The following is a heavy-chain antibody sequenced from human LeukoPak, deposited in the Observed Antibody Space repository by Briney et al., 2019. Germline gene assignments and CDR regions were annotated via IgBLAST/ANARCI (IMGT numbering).Heavy chain of an antibody. J-gene: IGHJ6*04. CDR2: IKTKADNYAT. D-gene: IGHD6-25*01. V-gene: IGHV3-73*01. CDR3: THPAYYYNVDV. Sequence: QLGGSLKLSCSASGLTFSVSAIHWVRQASGKGLEWVGRIKTKADNYATAYAASVKGRFTISRDDSTNTAYLQMNSLKTEDTAVYYCTHPAYYYNVDVWGKGTTVTVSS. CDR1: GLTFSVSA.